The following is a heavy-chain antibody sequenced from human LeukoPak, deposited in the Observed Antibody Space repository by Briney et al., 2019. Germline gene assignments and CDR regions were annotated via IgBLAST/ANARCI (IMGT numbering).Heavy chain of an antibody. J-gene: IGHJ1*01. V-gene: IGHV3-53*01. CDR3: ARLIRGSGTYFNYEYFQH. CDR1: GFTVSSNF. D-gene: IGHD3-10*01. CDR2: IYSGGTT. Sequence: PGRSLRLSCAASGFTVSSNFMSWVRQAPGKGLEWVSVIYSGGTTYYADSVKGRFTISRDNSKNTVYLQMNSLRAEDTAMYYCARLIRGSGTYFNYEYFQHWGQGTLVTVSS.